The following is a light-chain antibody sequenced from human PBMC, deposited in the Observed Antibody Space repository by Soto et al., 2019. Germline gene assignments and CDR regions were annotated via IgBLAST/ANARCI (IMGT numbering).Light chain of an antibody. CDR2: DVS. Sequence: QSALTQPASVSGSPGQSITISCTGTSSDVGGYNYVSWYQQHPGKAPKLMIYDVSNRPSGVSNRFAGSKSGNTASLTSSGLQAEDEAYYYCSSYTSSSTHVVFGGGTKVTVL. J-gene: IGLJ2*01. CDR1: SSDVGGYNY. CDR3: SSYTSSSTHVV. V-gene: IGLV2-14*01.